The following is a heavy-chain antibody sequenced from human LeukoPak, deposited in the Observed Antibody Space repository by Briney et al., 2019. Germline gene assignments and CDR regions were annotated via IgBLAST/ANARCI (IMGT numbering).Heavy chain of an antibody. CDR2: IIPIFGTA. CDR3: ARAAYYGDYGVGYYYYYMDV. CDR1: GGSFSSYA. V-gene: IGHV1-69*05. D-gene: IGHD4-17*01. Sequence: GSSVKVSCKASGGSFSSYAISWVRQAPGQGLEWMGGIIPIFGTANYAQKFQGRVTITTDESTSTAYMEMSSLRSEATAVSYCARAAYYGDYGVGYYYYYMDVWGKGTTVTVSS. J-gene: IGHJ6*03.